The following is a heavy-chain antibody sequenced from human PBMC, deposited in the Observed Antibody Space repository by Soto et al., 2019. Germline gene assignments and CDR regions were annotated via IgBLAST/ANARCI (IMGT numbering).Heavy chain of an antibody. Sequence: GGSLRLSCAASGFTFSSYSMNWVRQAPGKGLEWVSSISSSSYIYYADSVKGRFTISRDNAKNSLYLQMNSLRAEDTAVYYCARLPHCSSTSCYYDYWGQGTLVTVSS. J-gene: IGHJ4*02. V-gene: IGHV3-21*01. CDR1: GFTFSSYS. CDR3: ARLPHCSSTSCYYDY. D-gene: IGHD2-2*01. CDR2: ISSSSYI.